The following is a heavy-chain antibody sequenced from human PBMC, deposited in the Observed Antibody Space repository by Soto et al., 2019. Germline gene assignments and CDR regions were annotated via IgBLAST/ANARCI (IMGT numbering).Heavy chain of an antibody. CDR3: AKERGPRKRFVTEIVGAPPPRGWFDP. V-gene: IGHV3-30*18. CDR1: GFTFSSYG. CDR2: ISYDGSNK. J-gene: IGHJ5*02. D-gene: IGHD1-26*01. Sequence: QVQLVESGGGVVQPGRSLRLSCAASGFTFSSYGMHWVRQAPGKGLEWVAVISYDGSNKYYADSVKGRFTISRDNSKNTLYLQMNSLRAEDTAVYYCAKERGPRKRFVTEIVGAPPPRGWFDPWGQGTLVTVSS.